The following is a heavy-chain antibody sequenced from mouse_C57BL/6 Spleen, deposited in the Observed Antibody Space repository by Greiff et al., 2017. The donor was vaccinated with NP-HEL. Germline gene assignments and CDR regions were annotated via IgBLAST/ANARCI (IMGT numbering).Heavy chain of an antibody. J-gene: IGHJ3*01. V-gene: IGHV1-9*01. Sequence: VQLQQSGAELMKPGASVKLSCKATGYTFTGYWIEWVKQRPGHGLEWIGEILPGSGSTNYNEKFKGKATFTADTSSNTAYMQLSSLTTEDSAIYYCVVLITTVVATDWFAYWGQGTLVTVSA. CDR2: ILPGSGST. CDR3: VVLITTVVATDWFAY. D-gene: IGHD1-1*01. CDR1: GYTFTGYW.